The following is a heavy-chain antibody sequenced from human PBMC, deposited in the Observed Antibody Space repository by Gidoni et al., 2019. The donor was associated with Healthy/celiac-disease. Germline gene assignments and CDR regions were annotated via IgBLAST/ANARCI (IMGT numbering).Heavy chain of an antibody. CDR1: GYPFTGYY. Sequence: QVQLVQSGAEVKKPGASVKASSNASGYPFTGYYMHWVRQAPGQGLEWMGWINPNSGGTNYAQKFQGRVTMTSDTSISTAYMRLSRLRSDDTAVYYCARDGYSGYDYCDYWGQGTLVTVSS. CDR3: ARDGYSGYDYCDY. J-gene: IGHJ4*02. D-gene: IGHD5-12*01. V-gene: IGHV1-2*02. CDR2: INPNSGGT.